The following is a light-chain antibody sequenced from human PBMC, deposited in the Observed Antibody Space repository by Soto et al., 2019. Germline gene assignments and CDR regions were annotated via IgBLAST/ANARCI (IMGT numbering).Light chain of an antibody. J-gene: IGKJ4*01. CDR2: DAS. Sequence: DIQMTQSPSSLSASVGDRVTITCQASQDISNYLNWYQQKPGKAPKLLIYDASDLEMGVPSRFSGSGSGTDFTFTINSLQPEDIATDYCQQYDDFPLSFGGGTKVEIK. V-gene: IGKV1-33*01. CDR3: QQYDDFPLS. CDR1: QDISNY.